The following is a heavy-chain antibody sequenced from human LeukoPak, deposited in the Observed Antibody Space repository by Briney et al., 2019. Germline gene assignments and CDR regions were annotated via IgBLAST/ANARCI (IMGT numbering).Heavy chain of an antibody. CDR1: GFTFSSYS. V-gene: IGHV3-21*01. CDR2: ISVDSNYL. Sequence: GGSLRLSCGASGFTFSSYSMNWVRQAPGKGLEWVSSISVDSNYLYYVDSLRRRFTVSRDNTKNSLYLQMNSLRAEDTAVYYCVRVHCSGGGCYQRNDGLEIWGQGTMVTVSS. D-gene: IGHD2-15*01. CDR3: VRVHCSGGGCYQRNDGLEI. J-gene: IGHJ3*02.